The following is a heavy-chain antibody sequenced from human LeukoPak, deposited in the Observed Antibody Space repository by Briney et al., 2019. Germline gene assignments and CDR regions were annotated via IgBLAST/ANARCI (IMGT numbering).Heavy chain of an antibody. CDR3: TTANYYDGSVLEY. CDR2: LKSKTDGGAT. CDR1: GFTFKNAW. V-gene: IGHV3-15*01. Sequence: PGGSLRLSCAASGFTFKNAWMSWVRQAPGKGLEWVGSLKSKTDGGATDYAAPVKGRITISRDDSKNGLYLQMNSLKTEDTAVYYCTTANYYDGSVLEYWGQGTLVTVSS. J-gene: IGHJ4*02. D-gene: IGHD3-22*01.